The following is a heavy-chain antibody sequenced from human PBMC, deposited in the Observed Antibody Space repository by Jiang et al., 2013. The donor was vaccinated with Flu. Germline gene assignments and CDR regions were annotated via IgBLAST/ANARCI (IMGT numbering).Heavy chain of an antibody. CDR2: IYHSGST. D-gene: IGHD3-10*01. CDR1: GYSISSGYY. J-gene: IGHJ4*02. V-gene: IGHV4-38-2*01. Sequence: SGSGLVKPSETLSLTCAVSGYSISSGYYWGWIRQPPGKGLEWIGSIYHSGSTYYNPSLKSRVTISVDTSKNQFSLKLSSVTAADTAVYYCARRGPDEIYGSGSYSLDYWGQGTLVTVSS. CDR3: ARRGPDEIYGSGSYSLDY.